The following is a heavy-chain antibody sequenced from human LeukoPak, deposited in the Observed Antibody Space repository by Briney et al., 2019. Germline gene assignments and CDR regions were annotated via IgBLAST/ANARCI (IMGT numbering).Heavy chain of an antibody. Sequence: SETLSLTCTVSSGPISTYYLSWIRQPAGKGLEWIGRIYSSGSTNYNPSLKNRVTMSVDTSKNQFSLKLSSVTAADTAVYYCARGPYYSGSHSFDYWGQGTLVTVSS. CDR1: SGPISTYY. V-gene: IGHV4-4*07. J-gene: IGHJ4*02. CDR2: IYSSGST. CDR3: ARGPYYSGSHSFDY. D-gene: IGHD1-26*01.